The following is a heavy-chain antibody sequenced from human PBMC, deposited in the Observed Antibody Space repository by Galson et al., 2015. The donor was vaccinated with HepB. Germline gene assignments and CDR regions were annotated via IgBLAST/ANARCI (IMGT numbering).Heavy chain of an antibody. CDR2: MNPNSGNT. J-gene: IGHJ5*02. CDR3: ARGVGYYDILTGPPPNWFDP. V-gene: IGHV1-8*01. Sequence: SVKVSCKASGYTFTSYDINWVRQATGQGLEWMGWMNPNSGNTGYAQKFQGRVTMTRNTSISTAYMELSSLRSEDTAVYYCARGVGYYDILTGPPPNWFDPWGQGTLVTVSS. D-gene: IGHD3-9*01. CDR1: GYTFTSYD.